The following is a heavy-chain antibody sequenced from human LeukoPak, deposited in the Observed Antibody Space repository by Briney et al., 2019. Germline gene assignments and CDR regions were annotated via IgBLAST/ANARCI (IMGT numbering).Heavy chain of an antibody. D-gene: IGHD3-22*01. CDR1: GFTLSNFG. CDR2: INTDGSST. V-gene: IGHV3-74*01. CDR3: AREITTEYYFDY. J-gene: IGHJ4*02. Sequence: GRSLRLSCTASGFTLSNFGIHWVRQAPGKGLVWVSRINTDGSSTSYADSVKGRFTISRDNAKNTLYLQMNSLRAEDTAVYYCAREITTEYYFDYWGQGTLVTVSS.